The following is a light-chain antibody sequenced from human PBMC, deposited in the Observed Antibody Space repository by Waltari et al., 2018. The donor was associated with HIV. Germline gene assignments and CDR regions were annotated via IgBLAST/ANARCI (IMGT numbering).Light chain of an antibody. V-gene: IGKV3-20*01. Sequence: DTVLTQSPGTLSLSPGERAALSCRTSQTINGNYLAWYQQKPGLPPRLLIYDTSNRATGIPDRFIGSGSGTDFTLTINRLEPVDFALYFCQLYEASPPMYTFGQGT. CDR3: QLYEASPPMYT. CDR1: QTINGNY. CDR2: DTS. J-gene: IGKJ2*01.